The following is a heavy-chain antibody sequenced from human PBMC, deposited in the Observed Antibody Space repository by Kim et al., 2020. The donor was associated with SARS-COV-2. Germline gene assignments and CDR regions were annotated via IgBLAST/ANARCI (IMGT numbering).Heavy chain of an antibody. CDR2: ISYDGSNK. J-gene: IGHJ3*02. V-gene: IGHV3-30*03. D-gene: IGHD6-13*01. CDR3: ASIWGFYGSSWFDAFDI. Sequence: GGSLRLSCAASGFTFSSYGMHWVRQAPGKGLEWVAVISYDGSNKYYADSVKGRFTISRDNSKNTLYLQMNSLRAEDTAVYYCASIWGFYGSSWFDAFDIWGQGTMVTVSS. CDR1: GFTFSSYG.